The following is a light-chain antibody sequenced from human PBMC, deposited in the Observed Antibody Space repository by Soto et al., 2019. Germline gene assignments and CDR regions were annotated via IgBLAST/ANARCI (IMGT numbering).Light chain of an antibody. Sequence: EIVMTQSPATLSVSPGERATLSCRASPSVSSNLAWYQQKPGQVPRLLIYGASTRDSGIPARVSGSGSGTEFTLTISSLQSEDFAVYYCQQYNDWPLTFGGRTKVEIK. J-gene: IGKJ4*01. CDR2: GAS. CDR1: PSVSSN. CDR3: QQYNDWPLT. V-gene: IGKV3-15*01.